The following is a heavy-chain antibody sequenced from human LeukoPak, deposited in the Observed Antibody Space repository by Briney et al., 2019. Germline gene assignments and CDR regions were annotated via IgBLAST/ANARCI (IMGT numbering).Heavy chain of an antibody. V-gene: IGHV3-23*01. J-gene: IGHJ4*02. CDR1: GFNFSEFW. CDR3: AKPAKTDYADY. CDR2: ISGSARNT. D-gene: IGHD1-14*01. Sequence: GGSLRLSCVASGFTSGFNFSEFWMNWVRQAPGKGLEWVSSISGSARNTYYADSVKGRFTISRDNSKNTLYLQMNSLRAEDTAVYFCAKPAKTDYADYWGQGTLVTVSS.